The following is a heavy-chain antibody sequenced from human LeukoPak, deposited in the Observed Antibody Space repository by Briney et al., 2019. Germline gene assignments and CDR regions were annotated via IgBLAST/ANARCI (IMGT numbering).Heavy chain of an antibody. D-gene: IGHD2-15*01. CDR1: GFTFSSYA. CDR3: AKAKKYCSGGSCYYFDY. CDR2: ISGSGGST. J-gene: IGHJ4*02. V-gene: IGHV3-23*01. Sequence: GGSLRLSCAASGFTFSSYAMSWVRQAPGKGLEWVLAISGSGGSTYYADSVKGRFTISRDNSKNTLYLQMNSLRAEDTAVYYCAKAKKYCSGGSCYYFDYWGQGTLVTVSS.